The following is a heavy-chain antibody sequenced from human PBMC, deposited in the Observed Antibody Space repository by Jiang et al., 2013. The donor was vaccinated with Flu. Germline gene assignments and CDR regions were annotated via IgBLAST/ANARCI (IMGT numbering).Heavy chain of an antibody. D-gene: IGHD3-22*01. CDR1: GGSISSGSYY. J-gene: IGHJ4*02. V-gene: IGHV4-61*02. CDR2: SIPVGAP. CDR3: ARDGPPTRDDSSGYYYDY. Sequence: GGSISSGSYYWSWIRPSPPGRDWSGLGVSIPVGAPTTTPTLKSRVTISVDTSKNQFSLKLSSVTAADTAVYYCARDGPPTRDDSSGYYYDYWGQGTLVTVSS.